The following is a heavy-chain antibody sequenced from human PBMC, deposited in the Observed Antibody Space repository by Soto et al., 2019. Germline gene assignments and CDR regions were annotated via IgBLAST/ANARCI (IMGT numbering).Heavy chain of an antibody. J-gene: IGHJ3*02. V-gene: IGHV3-9*01. D-gene: IGHD3-10*01. CDR2: ISWNSGSI. Sequence: ESGGGLVQPGRSLRLSCAASGFTFDDYAMHWVRQAPGKGLEWVSGISWNSGSIGYADSVKGRFTISRDNAKNSLYLQMNSLRAEDTALYYCAKDFGFGENDAFDIWGQGTMVTVSS. CDR3: AKDFGFGENDAFDI. CDR1: GFTFDDYA.